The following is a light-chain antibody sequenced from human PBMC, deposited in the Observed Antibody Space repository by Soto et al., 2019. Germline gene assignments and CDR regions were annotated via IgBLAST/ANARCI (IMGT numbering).Light chain of an antibody. Sequence: QSALTQPPSSSGSPGQSVTISCTGTSSDVGGYNYVSWYQQHPGKAPKLMIYEVSQRPSGVPDRFSGSKSGNTATLTDSGLQAEDEADYYCSSYAGSNSVFGVGTQVTVL. J-gene: IGLJ2*01. CDR3: SSYAGSNSV. CDR1: SSDVGGYNY. V-gene: IGLV2-8*01. CDR2: EVS.